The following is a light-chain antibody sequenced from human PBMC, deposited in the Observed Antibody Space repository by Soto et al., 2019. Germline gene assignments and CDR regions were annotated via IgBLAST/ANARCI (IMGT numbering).Light chain of an antibody. CDR3: QQYGNSPPLT. V-gene: IGKV3-20*01. CDR1: QSFSSH. J-gene: IGKJ4*01. CDR2: GAS. Sequence: EIVVTQAPGTLSLSPGERATLSCRASQSFSSHLAWYQQRPGQAPRLLIYGASSRATGIPDRFSGSGSGTDFTLTISRLEPEDFALYYCQQYGNSPPLTFGGGTKVEIK.